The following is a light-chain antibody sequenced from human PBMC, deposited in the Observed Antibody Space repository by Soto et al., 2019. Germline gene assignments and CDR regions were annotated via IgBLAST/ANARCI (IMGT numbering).Light chain of an antibody. V-gene: IGKV1-5*01. CDR3: QQYNTYSRT. J-gene: IGKJ1*01. CDR1: QSISRW. Sequence: DSQMTPAPSTLSASIGDRVTITCRASQSISRWLGWYQQKAGKAPRLLIYDASSLESGVPSRFSGSGSGTEFTLTISSLQPDDFATYYCQQYNTYSRTFGQGTKV. CDR2: DAS.